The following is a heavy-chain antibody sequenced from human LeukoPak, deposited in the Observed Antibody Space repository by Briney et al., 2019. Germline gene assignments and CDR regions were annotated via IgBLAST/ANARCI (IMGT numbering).Heavy chain of an antibody. CDR3: ARGTMTTVTYYFDY. CDR2: INHSGST. V-gene: IGHV4-34*01. J-gene: IGHJ4*02. CDR1: GGSITSYY. D-gene: IGHD4-17*01. Sequence: SETLSLTCSVSGGSITSYYWSWIRQPPGKGLEWIGEINHSGSTNYNPSLKSRVTISVDTSKNQFSLKLSSVTAADTAVYYCARGTMTTVTYYFDYWGQGTLVTVSS.